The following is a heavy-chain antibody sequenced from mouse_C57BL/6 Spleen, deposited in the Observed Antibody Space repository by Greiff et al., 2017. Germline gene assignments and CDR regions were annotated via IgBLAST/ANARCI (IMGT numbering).Heavy chain of an antibody. CDR1: GYTFTSYG. J-gene: IGHJ4*01. Sequence: QVQLKQSGAELARPGASVKLSCKASGYTFTSYGIRWVKQRNGQGLEWIGEIYPRSGNTYYNEKFKGKATLTADKSSSTAYMELRSLTSEDSAVYFCARSGHYYGSSYGAMDYWGQGTSVTGSS. CDR3: ARSGHYYGSSYGAMDY. CDR2: IYPRSGNT. V-gene: IGHV1-81*01. D-gene: IGHD1-1*01.